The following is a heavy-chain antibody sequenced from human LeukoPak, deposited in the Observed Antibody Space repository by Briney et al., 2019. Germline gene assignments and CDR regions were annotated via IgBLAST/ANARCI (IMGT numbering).Heavy chain of an antibody. CDR3: ARVYRSYSFDAFDI. Sequence: GGSLRLSCAASGFTFSSYWMSWVRQAPGKGLEWVANIKQDGSEKYCVDSVKGRFTISRDNAKNSLYLQMNSLRAGDTAVYYCARVYRSYSFDAFDIWGQGTMVTVSS. CDR2: IKQDGSEK. V-gene: IGHV3-7*01. CDR1: GFTFSSYW. J-gene: IGHJ3*02. D-gene: IGHD1-14*01.